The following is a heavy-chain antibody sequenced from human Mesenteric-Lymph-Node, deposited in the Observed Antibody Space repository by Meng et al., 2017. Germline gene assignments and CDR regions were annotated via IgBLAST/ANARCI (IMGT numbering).Heavy chain of an antibody. J-gene: IGHJ4*02. V-gene: IGHV2-5*02. D-gene: IGHD6-19*01. Sequence: HITLKESGPTLVKPTQTLTLTCTFSGFSLSTSGVGVGWIRQPPGKALEWLALIYWDDDKRYSPSLKSRLTITKDTSKNQVVLTMTNMDPVDTATYYCAHRPRSDIAVAGYYFDYWGQGTLVTVSS. CDR3: AHRPRSDIAVAGYYFDY. CDR2: IYWDDDK. CDR1: GFSLSTSGVG.